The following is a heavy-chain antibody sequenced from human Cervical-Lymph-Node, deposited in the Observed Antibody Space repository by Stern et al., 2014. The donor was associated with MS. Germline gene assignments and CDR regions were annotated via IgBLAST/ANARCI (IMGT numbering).Heavy chain of an antibody. Sequence: VQLVESGGGSVQPGGSLRLSCVASGFSFSTSWMTWVRHVPGKGLEFVANINPDGSVDNHVDSVKGRFTVSRDNAKSSLYLQMHNLKVDDAGVYYCARDPESSAFDYWGQGTLVTVSS. D-gene: IGHD1-14*01. V-gene: IGHV3-7*01. CDR2: INPDGSVD. CDR3: ARDPESSAFDY. J-gene: IGHJ4*02. CDR1: GFSFSTSW.